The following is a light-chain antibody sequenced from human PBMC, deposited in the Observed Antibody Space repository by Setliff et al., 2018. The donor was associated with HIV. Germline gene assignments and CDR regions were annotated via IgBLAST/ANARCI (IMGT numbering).Light chain of an antibody. CDR2: DVT. Sequence: QSALTQPRSVSGSPGQSVTISCTGTSSGVGAYNYVSWYQHHPGKAPKVMIYDVTKRPSGVPDRFSGSKSGNTASLTISGLQAEDEADYYCCSYAGTYTFEVLFGGGTKVTVL. CDR3: CSYAGTYTFEVL. CDR1: SSGVGAYNY. J-gene: IGLJ2*01. V-gene: IGLV2-11*01.